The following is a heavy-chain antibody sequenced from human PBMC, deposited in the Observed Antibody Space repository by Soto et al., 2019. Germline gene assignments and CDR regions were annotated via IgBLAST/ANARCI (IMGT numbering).Heavy chain of an antibody. CDR2: IYGNDDK. CDR3: AHRGFPAAFGD. V-gene: IGHV2-5*01. CDR1: GFSLSSSIVG. Sequence: QITLKESGPTLVKPTQTLTLTCTFSGFSLSSSIVGVGWIRQPPGKALEWLALIYGNDDKRYSPSLRSRLTITKDTSKNQVVLILNNMDPADTGTYFSAHRGFPAAFGDWCQGTMITVSS. J-gene: IGHJ3*01.